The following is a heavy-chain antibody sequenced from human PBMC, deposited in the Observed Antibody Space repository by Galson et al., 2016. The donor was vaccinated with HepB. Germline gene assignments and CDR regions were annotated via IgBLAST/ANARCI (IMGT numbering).Heavy chain of an antibody. V-gene: IGHV3-73*01. Sequence: SLRLSCAASGFTFSVSAIHWVRQPSGKGLEWVGRIKTTANSYATAYAASVKGRFTISRDDSKNTAYLQMNSLNTEDTAVYYCTRLDYGDFRFDYGGQGALVTVSS. D-gene: IGHD4-17*01. J-gene: IGHJ4*02. CDR2: IKTTANSYAT. CDR3: TRLDYGDFRFDY. CDR1: GFTFSVSA.